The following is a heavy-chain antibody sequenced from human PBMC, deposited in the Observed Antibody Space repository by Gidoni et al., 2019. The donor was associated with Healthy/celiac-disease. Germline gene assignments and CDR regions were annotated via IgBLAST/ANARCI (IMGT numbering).Heavy chain of an antibody. CDR1: GFPFDDYA. CDR2: ISWNSGSI. V-gene: IGHV3-9*01. CDR3: AKDKGVAGTPLDY. D-gene: IGHD6-19*01. Sequence: EVQLVESGGGLVQPGRSLRLSCAASGFPFDDYAMHWVRQAPGKGLEWVSGISWNSGSIGYADSVKGRFTISRDNAKNSLYLQMNSLRAEDTALYYCAKDKGVAGTPLDYWGQGTLVTVSS. J-gene: IGHJ4*02.